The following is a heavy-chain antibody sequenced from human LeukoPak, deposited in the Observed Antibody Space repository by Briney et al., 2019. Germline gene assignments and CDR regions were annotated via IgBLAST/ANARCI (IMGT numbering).Heavy chain of an antibody. CDR2: INHSGST. Sequence: SETLSLTCTVYGGSFSGYYWSWIRQPPGKGLEWIGEINHSGSTNYNPSLKSRVTISVDTSKNQFSLKLNSVTAADTAVYYCARGSWFDPWGQGTLVTVSS. V-gene: IGHV4-34*01. J-gene: IGHJ5*02. CDR3: ARGSWFDP. CDR1: GGSFSGYY.